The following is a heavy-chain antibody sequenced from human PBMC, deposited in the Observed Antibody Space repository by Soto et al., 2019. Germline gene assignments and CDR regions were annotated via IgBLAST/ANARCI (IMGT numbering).Heavy chain of an antibody. CDR1: GYTFSRHG. V-gene: IGHV1-18*04. CDR3: AMGADDFSSGYYYEY. Sequence: QVQLVQSGAEVKKPGASVTVSCTASGYTFSRHGISWVRQAPGQGLEWMAWSGNTNYAQKFQGRLTLTTNPSTRTAYMELRSLRSDDTAVYYCAMGADDFSSGYYYEYWGQGTLVTVSS. J-gene: IGHJ4*02. CDR2: SGNT. D-gene: IGHD3-3*01.